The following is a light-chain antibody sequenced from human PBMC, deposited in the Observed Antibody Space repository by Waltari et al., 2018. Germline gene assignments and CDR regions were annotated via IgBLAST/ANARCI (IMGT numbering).Light chain of an antibody. CDR2: GAS. V-gene: IGKV3-15*01. CDR3: QQYYNWPPLT. Sequence: EIVMTQSPATLSVSPGERATLSCRASQSVGSNLAWYQQKPGQAPRLLIYGASTRATGIPARFSGSGSETEFTLTISSLQSEDFAVYYCQQYYNWPPLTFGGGTQVEIK. J-gene: IGKJ4*01. CDR1: QSVGSN.